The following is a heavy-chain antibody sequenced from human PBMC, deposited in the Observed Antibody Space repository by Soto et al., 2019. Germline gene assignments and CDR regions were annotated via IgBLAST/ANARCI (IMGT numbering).Heavy chain of an antibody. CDR3: ARSVRGSGSXYDY. CDR2: TYQRSKWYN. CDR1: GDSVSSNNAA. D-gene: IGHD1-26*01. V-gene: IGHV6-1*01. J-gene: IGHJ4*02. Sequence: SQTLSLTCAISGDSVSSNNAAWNWIRQSPSRGLEWLGRTYQRSKWYNDYAESVKSRITINPDTSKNQFSLQLNSVTPEDTAVYYCARSVRGSGSXYDYWGQGTLVTVSS.